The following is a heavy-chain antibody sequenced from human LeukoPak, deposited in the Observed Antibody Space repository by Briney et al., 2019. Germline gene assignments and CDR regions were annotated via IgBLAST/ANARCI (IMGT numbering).Heavy chain of an antibody. CDR3: ARDFGGTYYDFWSGYSQED. D-gene: IGHD3-3*01. V-gene: IGHV1-2*06. J-gene: IGHJ4*02. CDR1: GYTFTGYY. Sequence: ASVKVSCMASGYTFTGYYMHWVPQAPGQGLEWMGRINPNSGGTNYAQKFQGRVTMTRDTSISTAYMELSRLRSDDTAVYYCARDFGGTYYDFWSGYSQEDWGQGTLVTVSS. CDR2: INPNSGGT.